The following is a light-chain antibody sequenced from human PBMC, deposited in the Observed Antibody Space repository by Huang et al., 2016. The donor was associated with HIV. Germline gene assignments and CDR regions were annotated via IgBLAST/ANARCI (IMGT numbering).Light chain of an antibody. CDR1: QSISSN. J-gene: IGKJ2*01. CDR2: GAS. CDR3: QQYNNRYT. Sequence: IVMTQSPATLSVSPGERATLSCRASQSISSNLAWYQQKPGPAPRLLIYGASTRATGIPARVSGSGSGTEFTLTISSLQSEEFAVYYCQQYNNRYTFGQGTKLEIK. V-gene: IGKV3-15*01.